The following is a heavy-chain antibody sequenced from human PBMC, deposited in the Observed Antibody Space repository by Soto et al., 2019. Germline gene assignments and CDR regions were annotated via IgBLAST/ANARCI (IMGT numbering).Heavy chain of an antibody. CDR2: ISHDGGDK. V-gene: IGHV3-30*04. CDR3: AIDRVEYSSGWYLSY. CDR1: GFSFSSYT. D-gene: IGHD6-13*01. Sequence: GGSLRLSCAASGFSFSSYTMHWVRQTPGKGLERVAVISHDGGDKYYADPVKGRFTISRDNSKNTLYLQMNSLRAEDTAVYYCAIDRVEYSSGWYLSYWGQGTLVTVSS. J-gene: IGHJ4*02.